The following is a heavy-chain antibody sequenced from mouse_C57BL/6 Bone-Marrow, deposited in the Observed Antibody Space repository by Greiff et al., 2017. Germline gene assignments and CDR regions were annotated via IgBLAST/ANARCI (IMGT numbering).Heavy chain of an antibody. V-gene: IGHV1-81*01. Sequence: QVQLKESGAELARPGASVKLSCKASGYTFTSYGISWVKQRTGQGLEWIGEIYPRSGNTYYNEKFKGKATLTADKSSSTAYMELRSLTSEDSAVYFCARSGLRRRPYAMDYWGQGTSGTVSS. CDR2: IYPRSGNT. CDR3: ARSGLRRRPYAMDY. D-gene: IGHD2-4*01. J-gene: IGHJ4*01. CDR1: GYTFTSYG.